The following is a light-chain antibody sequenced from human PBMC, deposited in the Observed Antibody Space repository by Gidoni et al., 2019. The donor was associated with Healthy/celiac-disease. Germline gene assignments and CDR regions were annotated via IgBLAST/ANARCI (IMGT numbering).Light chain of an antibody. CDR3: QQYDNLLS. J-gene: IGKJ1*01. V-gene: IGKV1-33*01. CDR2: DAS. Sequence: DIQLTQSPSSLSASVGDRVTITCQASQDISNYLNWYQQKPGKAPKLLIYDASNLETGVPSRFSGSGSGTDFTFTISSLQPEDIVSYYCQQYDNLLSFGQGTKVEIK. CDR1: QDISNY.